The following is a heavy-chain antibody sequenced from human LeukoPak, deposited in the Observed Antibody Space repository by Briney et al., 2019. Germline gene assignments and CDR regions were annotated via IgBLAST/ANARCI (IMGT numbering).Heavy chain of an antibody. D-gene: IGHD5-18*01. J-gene: IGHJ4*02. CDR1: GGSISGSNYH. CDR3: APTYSYTGGRYDY. V-gene: IGHV4-39*01. Sequence: SETLSLTCTVSGGSISGSNYHWGWIRQPPGKGLEWIGSINYWGHTYYNPSLESRVTISVDTSKNQFSLKVSSVTAADTALYYCAPTYSYTGGRYDYWGQGTLVTVSS. CDR2: INYWGHT.